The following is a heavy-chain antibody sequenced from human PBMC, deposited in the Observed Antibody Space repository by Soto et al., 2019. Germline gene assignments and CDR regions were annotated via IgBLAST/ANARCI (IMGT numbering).Heavy chain of an antibody. CDR3: ASTPPGYSSGWYDY. CDR1: GGSISSSSYY. V-gene: IGHV4-39*01. D-gene: IGHD6-19*01. Sequence: QLQLQESGPGLVKPSETLSLTYTVSGGSISSSSYYWGWIRQPPGKGLEWIGSIYYSGSTYYNPSLKSRVTISVDTSKNQFSLKLSSVTAADTAVYYCASTPPGYSSGWYDYWGQGTLVTVSS. CDR2: IYYSGST. J-gene: IGHJ4*02.